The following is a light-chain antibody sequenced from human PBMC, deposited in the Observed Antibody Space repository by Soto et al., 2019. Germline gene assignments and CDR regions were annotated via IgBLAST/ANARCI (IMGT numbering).Light chain of an antibody. V-gene: IGKV3-20*01. CDR3: QHYGTSGYS. CDR1: QSVSSTY. Sequence: EIVLTQSPGTLSVSLGERITLSCRASQSVSSTYLAWYQQKPGQAPRLLIYGASYSATGIPDRFSGSGSGTEFTLTISRLEPVDSAVYYCQHYGTSGYSFGQGTKVEI. J-gene: IGKJ2*03. CDR2: GAS.